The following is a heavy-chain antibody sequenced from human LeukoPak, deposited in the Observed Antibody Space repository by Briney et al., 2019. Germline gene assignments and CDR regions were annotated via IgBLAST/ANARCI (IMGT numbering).Heavy chain of an antibody. Sequence: GGSLRLSCAGSGFTFSSYSMTWVRQAPGKGLEWVGRTTNKANSYTTEYAASVKGRFTISRDDSKNSLYLQMNSLKTEDTAVYYCARGHYGVQYYYWGQGTLVTVSS. V-gene: IGHV3-72*01. CDR2: TTNKANSYTT. J-gene: IGHJ4*02. CDR1: GFTFSSYS. D-gene: IGHD4-17*01. CDR3: ARGHYGVQYYY.